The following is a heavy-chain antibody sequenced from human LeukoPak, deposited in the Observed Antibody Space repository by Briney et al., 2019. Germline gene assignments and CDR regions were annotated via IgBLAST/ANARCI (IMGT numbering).Heavy chain of an antibody. CDR2: ISSNGDNT. Sequence: GSLRLSCSASGFPFNTYAIHWVRQAPGKGLEYVAGISSNGDNTDFVDSAKGRFTISRDNSKSTLFLQMNSLRAEDTAVYFCTRDSALLGVAFDLWGQGTVVTVSS. D-gene: IGHD2-15*01. CDR3: TRDSALLGVAFDL. J-gene: IGHJ3*01. CDR1: GFPFNTYA. V-gene: IGHV3-64D*06.